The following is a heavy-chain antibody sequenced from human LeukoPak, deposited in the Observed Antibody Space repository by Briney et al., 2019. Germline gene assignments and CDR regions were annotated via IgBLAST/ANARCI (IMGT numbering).Heavy chain of an antibody. D-gene: IGHD3-3*01. CDR1: GDSISSSSYY. V-gene: IGHV4-39*01. CDR2: ISYSGST. J-gene: IGHJ4*02. CDR3: ARQKLRFLSTLSFFDS. Sequence: SETLSLTCTVSGDSISSSSYYWGWIRQPPGKGLEWIGSISYSGSTYYNPPLKSRVTISVDTSKNQFSLELSSVTAADTAVYYCARQKLRFLSTLSFFDSWGQGTLVTVSS.